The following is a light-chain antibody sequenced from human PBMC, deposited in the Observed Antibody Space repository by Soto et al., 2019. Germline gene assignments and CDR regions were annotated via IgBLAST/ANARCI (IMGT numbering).Light chain of an antibody. CDR1: QSVSSY. V-gene: IGKV3-11*01. Sequence: EIVLTQSPATLSLSPGERATLSCRASQSVSSYLAWYQQKPGQAPRLLIYDASNRATGIPARFSGSGSGTNFTLSISSLELEDFAVYYCQQRSNWPPFTFGQGTRLESK. J-gene: IGKJ5*01. CDR2: DAS. CDR3: QQRSNWPPFT.